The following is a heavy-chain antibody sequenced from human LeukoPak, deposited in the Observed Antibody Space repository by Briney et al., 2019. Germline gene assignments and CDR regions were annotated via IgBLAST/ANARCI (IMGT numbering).Heavy chain of an antibody. CDR1: GGTFSSYT. CDR2: IIPILGIA. J-gene: IGHJ4*02. Sequence: SVKVSCKASGGTFSSYTISWVRQAPGQGLEWMGRIIPILGIANYAQKSQGRVTITADKSTSTAYMELSSLRSEDTAVYYCARDDNTLWKYPVCWGQGTLVTVSS. V-gene: IGHV1-69*04. CDR3: ARDDNTLWKYPVC. D-gene: IGHD1-7*01.